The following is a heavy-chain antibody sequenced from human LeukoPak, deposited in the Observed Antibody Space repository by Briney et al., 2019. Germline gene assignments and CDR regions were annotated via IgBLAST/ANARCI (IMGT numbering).Heavy chain of an antibody. CDR2: ISYGGSNK. CDR3: AKARATTDDYYYYGMDV. CDR1: GFTFSTYG. V-gene: IGHV3-30*18. Sequence: GRSLRPSCAASGFTFSTYGMHWVRQAPGKGLEWVAVISYGGSNKYYADSVKGRFTISRDNSKNTLYLQMNSLRAEDTAVYYCAKARATTDDYYYYGMDVWGQGTTVTVSS. D-gene: IGHD1-26*01. J-gene: IGHJ6*02.